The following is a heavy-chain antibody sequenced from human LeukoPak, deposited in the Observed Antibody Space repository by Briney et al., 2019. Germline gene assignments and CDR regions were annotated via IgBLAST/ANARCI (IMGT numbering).Heavy chain of an antibody. CDR3: ARGVLARGSSGWYFDY. D-gene: IGHD6-19*01. Sequence: GGSLRLSCAASRFTFSSYAMHWVRQAPGKGLEYVSAISSNGGSTYYANSVKGRFTISRDNSKNTLYLQMGSLSAEDMAVYYCARGVLARGSSGWYFDYWGQGTLVTVSS. CDR1: RFTFSSYA. CDR2: ISSNGGST. V-gene: IGHV3-64*01. J-gene: IGHJ4*02.